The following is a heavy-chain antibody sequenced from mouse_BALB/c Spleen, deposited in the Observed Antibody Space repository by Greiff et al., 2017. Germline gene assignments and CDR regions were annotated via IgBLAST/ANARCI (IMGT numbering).Heavy chain of an antibody. D-gene: IGHD1-1*01. J-gene: IGHJ1*01. V-gene: IGHV1S81*02. CDR2: INPSNGRT. CDR3: ARGSYWYFDV. Sequence: QVQLQQPGAELVKPGASVKLSCKASGYTFTSYWMHWVKQRPGQGLEWIGEINPSNGRTNYNEKFKSKATLTVDKSSSTAYMQLSSLTSEDSAVYYCARGSYWYFDVWGAGTTVTVAS. CDR1: GYTFTSYW.